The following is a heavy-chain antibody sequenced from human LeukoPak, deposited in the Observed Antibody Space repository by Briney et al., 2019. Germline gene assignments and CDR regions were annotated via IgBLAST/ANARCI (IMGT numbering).Heavy chain of an antibody. CDR3: ARDGCSSTSCYSVY. Sequence: PGGSLRLSCAASGFTFSSYSMNWVRQAPGEGLEWVSSISSSSSYIYYADSVKGRFTISRDNAKNSLYLQMNSLRAEDTAVYYCARDGCSSTSCYSVYWGQGTLVAVSS. CDR2: ISSSSSYI. D-gene: IGHD2-2*01. V-gene: IGHV3-21*01. CDR1: GFTFSSYS. J-gene: IGHJ4*02.